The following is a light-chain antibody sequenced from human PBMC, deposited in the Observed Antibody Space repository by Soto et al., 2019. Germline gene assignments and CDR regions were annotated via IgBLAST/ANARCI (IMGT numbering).Light chain of an antibody. V-gene: IGKV3-15*01. CDR1: QSVSSN. CDR2: GAS. J-gene: IGKJ1*01. Sequence: EIVMTQSPATLSVSPGERATLSCRASQSVSSNLAWYQQKPGQAPRLLIYGASTRATGIPARFSGSGSGTEFTLTNGSLQSEDFAVYYCQQYNNWSAWTFGQGTKVEIQ. CDR3: QQYNNWSAWT.